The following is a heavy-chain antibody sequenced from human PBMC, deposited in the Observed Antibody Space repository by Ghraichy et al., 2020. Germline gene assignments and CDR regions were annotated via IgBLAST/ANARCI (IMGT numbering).Heavy chain of an antibody. CDR3: ARSGDYEVGWFGP. J-gene: IGHJ5*02. V-gene: IGHV4-31*03. D-gene: IGHD2-21*02. Sequence: SETLSLTCTVSGGSISSGRYYWSWIRQHPGKGLEWIGYIHYSGSTYYNPSLKTRVTISLDTSKKQFSLKLSSVTAADSAVYYCARSGDYEVGWFGPWGQGTLVTVSS. CDR2: IHYSGST. CDR1: GGSISSGRYY.